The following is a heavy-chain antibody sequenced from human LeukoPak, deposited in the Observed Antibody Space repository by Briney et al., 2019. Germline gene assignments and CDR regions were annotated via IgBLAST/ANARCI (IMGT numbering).Heavy chain of an antibody. Sequence: ASVKVSCKASGYTFTGYYMHWVRQAPGQGLEWMGIINPSGGSTSYAQKFQGRVTMTRDMSTSTVYMELSSLRSEDTAVYYCARFDSSGYSFDIWGQGTMVTVSS. D-gene: IGHD3-22*01. V-gene: IGHV1-46*01. CDR3: ARFDSSGYSFDI. J-gene: IGHJ3*02. CDR1: GYTFTGYY. CDR2: INPSGGST.